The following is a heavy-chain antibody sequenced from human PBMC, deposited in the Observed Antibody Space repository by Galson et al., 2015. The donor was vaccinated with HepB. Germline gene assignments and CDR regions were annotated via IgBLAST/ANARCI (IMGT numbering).Heavy chain of an antibody. D-gene: IGHD3-3*01. Sequence: SLRLSCAASGFTFSSYTMNWVRQAPGKGLEWVAVISYDGSNKYYADSVKGRFTISRDNSKNTLYLQMNSLRAEDTAVYYCARNPPSHYYDFWSGEFDYWGQGTLVTVS. CDR1: GFTFSSYT. CDR2: ISYDGSNK. J-gene: IGHJ4*02. V-gene: IGHV3-30*04. CDR3: ARNPPSHYYDFWSGEFDY.